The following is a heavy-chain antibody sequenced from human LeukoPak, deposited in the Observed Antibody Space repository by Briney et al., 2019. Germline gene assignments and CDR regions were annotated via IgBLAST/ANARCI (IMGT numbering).Heavy chain of an antibody. Sequence: PGGSLRLSCAASGFTFSSYAMSWVRQAPGKGLGWVSAISGSGGSTYYADSVKGRFTISRDNSKNTLYLQMNSLRAEDTAVYYCAKDGPLRITIFGVVTPHAYFDYWGQGTLVTVSS. D-gene: IGHD3-3*01. CDR2: ISGSGGST. V-gene: IGHV3-23*01. CDR1: GFTFSSYA. CDR3: AKDGPLRITIFGVVTPHAYFDY. J-gene: IGHJ4*02.